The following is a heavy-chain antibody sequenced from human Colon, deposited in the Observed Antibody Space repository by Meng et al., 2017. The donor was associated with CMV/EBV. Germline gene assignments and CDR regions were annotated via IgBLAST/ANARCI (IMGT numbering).Heavy chain of an antibody. CDR2: INEDGSGK. D-gene: IGHD2-15*01. J-gene: IGHJ4*02. CDR1: GFTFSDSW. Sequence: GESLKISCRVSGFTFSDSWMNWVRQAPGKGLEWVANINEDGSGKYYVDSVKGRFTISRDNAKNSVYLQINSLRAEDTAVYYCARGLVEAPGIEDWGQGTLVTVSS. CDR3: ARGLVEAPGIED. V-gene: IGHV3-7*01.